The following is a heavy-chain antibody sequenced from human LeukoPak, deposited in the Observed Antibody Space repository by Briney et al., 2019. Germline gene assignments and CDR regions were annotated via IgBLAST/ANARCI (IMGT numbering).Heavy chain of an antibody. V-gene: IGHV4-39*07. CDR2: IYYSGST. CDR3: ARGDRALFDY. J-gene: IGHJ4*02. CDR1: GGSISSSSYY. Sequence: SETLSLTCTVSGGSISSSSYYWGWIRQPPGKGLEWIGSIYYSGSTYYNPSLKSRVTISVDTSKNQFSLKLSSVTAADTAVYYCARGDRALFDYWGQGTLVTVSS.